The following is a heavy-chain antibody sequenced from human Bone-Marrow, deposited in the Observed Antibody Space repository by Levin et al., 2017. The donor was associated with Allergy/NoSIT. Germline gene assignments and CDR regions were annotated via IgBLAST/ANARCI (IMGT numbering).Heavy chain of an antibody. Sequence: GGSLRLSCAVAGLTFSDAWMTWVRQAPGKGLEWVGRIKSGGTTDYAAPVRGRFTISRDDSKNSLYLQMNSLRTEDAAVYYCVHDRSGGHCLQYWGQGTQVTVSS. D-gene: IGHD2-21*01. V-gene: IGHV3-15*01. CDR3: VHDRSGGHCLQY. J-gene: IGHJ4*02. CDR2: IKSGGTT. CDR1: GLTFSDAW.